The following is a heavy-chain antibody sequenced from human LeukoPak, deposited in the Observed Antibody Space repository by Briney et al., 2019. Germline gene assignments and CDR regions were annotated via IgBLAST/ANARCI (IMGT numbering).Heavy chain of an antibody. Sequence: PGGSLRLSCAASGVTFSSHSMHWVRQAPGKGLVWVSGICRDGTSTNYAYAVRGRFTISRDTAKNTLYLHMNSMTVEDTAVYSCARGSYGPDSCGQGTLVTVSS. CDR2: ICRDGTST. J-gene: IGHJ5*01. CDR3: ARGSYGPDS. V-gene: IGHV3-74*01. D-gene: IGHD2-8*01. CDR1: GVTFSSHS.